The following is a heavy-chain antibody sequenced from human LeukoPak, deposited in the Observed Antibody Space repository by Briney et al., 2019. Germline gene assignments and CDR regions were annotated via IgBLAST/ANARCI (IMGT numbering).Heavy chain of an antibody. J-gene: IGHJ3*02. CDR3: ARGEYCSSSTCYRNAFDI. CDR2: IYYSGST. Sequence: SETLSLTRTVSSGSISHYYWSWIRQPPGMGLEWIGYIYYSGSTTYNPSLKSRVTMSVDTSRNQFSLRLRSVTAADTAVYYCARGEYCSSSTCYRNAFDIWGQGTVVTVSS. D-gene: IGHD2-2*01. CDR1: SGSISHYY. V-gene: IGHV4-59*01.